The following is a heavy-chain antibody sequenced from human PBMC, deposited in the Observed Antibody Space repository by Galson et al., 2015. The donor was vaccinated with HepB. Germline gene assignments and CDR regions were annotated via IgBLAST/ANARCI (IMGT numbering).Heavy chain of an antibody. CDR2: ISAYNGNT. Sequence: SVKVSCKASGYTFTSYGISWVRQAPGQGLEWMGWISAYNGNTNYAQKLQGRVTTTTDTSTSTAYMELRSLRSDDTAVYYCARDEGAGYCSSTSCYRYYGMDVWGQGTTVTVSS. V-gene: IGHV1-18*04. J-gene: IGHJ6*02. CDR3: ARDEGAGYCSSTSCYRYYGMDV. D-gene: IGHD2-2*02. CDR1: GYTFTSYG.